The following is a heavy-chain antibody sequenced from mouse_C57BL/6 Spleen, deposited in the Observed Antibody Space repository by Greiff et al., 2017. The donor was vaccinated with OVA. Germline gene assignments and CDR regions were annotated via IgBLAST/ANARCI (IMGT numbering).Heavy chain of an antibody. J-gene: IGHJ3*01. CDR3: AREVNYCGSPWFAY. V-gene: IGHV3-6*01. D-gene: IGHD1-1*01. CDR2: ISYDGSN. CDR1: GYSITSGYY. Sequence: VQLKQSGPGLVKPSQSLSLTCSVTGYSITSGYYWNWIRQLPGNKLEWMGYISYDGSNNYNPSLKNQISITRDTSKNQFFLKLNSVTTEDTAAYYCAREVNYCGSPWFAYWGQGTLVTVSA.